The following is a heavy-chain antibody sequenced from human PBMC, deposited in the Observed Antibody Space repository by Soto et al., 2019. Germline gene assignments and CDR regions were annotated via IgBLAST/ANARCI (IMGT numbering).Heavy chain of an antibody. V-gene: IGHV4-34*01. CDR3: ARGGGSASKPLPFDY. Sequence: SETLSLTCAVYGGSFSGYYWSWIRQPPGKGLEWIGEINHSGSTNYNPSLKSRVTISVDTSKNQFSLKLSSVTAADTAVYYCARGGGSASKPLPFDYWGQGTLVTVSS. D-gene: IGHD3-10*01. CDR1: GGSFSGYY. J-gene: IGHJ4*02. CDR2: INHSGST.